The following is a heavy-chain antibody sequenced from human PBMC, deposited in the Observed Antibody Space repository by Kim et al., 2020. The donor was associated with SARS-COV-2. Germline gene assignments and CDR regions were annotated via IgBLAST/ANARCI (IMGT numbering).Heavy chain of an antibody. J-gene: IGHJ5*02. V-gene: IGHV3-53*01. CDR2: IYSGGST. CDR3: ARELVRGKYNWFDP. Sequence: GGSLRLSCAASGFTVSSNYMSWVRQAPGKGLEWVSVIYSGGSTYYADSVKGRFTISRDNSKNTLYLQMNSLRAEDTAVYYCARELVRGKYNWFDPWGQGTLVTVSS. D-gene: IGHD3-10*01. CDR1: GFTVSSNY.